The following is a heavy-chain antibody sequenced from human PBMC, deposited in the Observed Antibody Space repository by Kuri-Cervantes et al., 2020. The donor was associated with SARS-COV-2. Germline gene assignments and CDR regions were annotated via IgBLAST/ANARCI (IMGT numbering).Heavy chain of an antibody. J-gene: IGHJ4*02. CDR1: GFTFSSYS. CDR3: ARGNYVMYSRWPTAPSDY. V-gene: IGHV3-21*01. Sequence: GESLKISCAASGFTFSSYSMNWVRQAPGKGLEWVSSISSSSSYISYADSMKGRFTISRDSAKNSLYLQMNSLRAEDTAVYYCARGNYVMYSRWPTAPSDYWGQGTLVTVSS. CDR2: ISSSSSYI. D-gene: IGHD3-16*01.